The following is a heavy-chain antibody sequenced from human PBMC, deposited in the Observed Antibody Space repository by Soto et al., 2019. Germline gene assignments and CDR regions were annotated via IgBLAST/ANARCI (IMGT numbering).Heavy chain of an antibody. CDR1: GFTFRSYW. D-gene: IGHD6-6*01. CDR3: ARDSSSSWNAFDI. V-gene: IGHV3-7*01. J-gene: IGHJ3*02. CDR2: IKQDGSEK. Sequence: GGSLRHSSAASGFTFRSYWMSWVRQAPGKGLEWVAKIKQDGSEKYYVDSVKGRFTISRDNAKNSLYLQMNSLRAEDTAVYYCARDSSSSWNAFDIWGQGTMVTVSS.